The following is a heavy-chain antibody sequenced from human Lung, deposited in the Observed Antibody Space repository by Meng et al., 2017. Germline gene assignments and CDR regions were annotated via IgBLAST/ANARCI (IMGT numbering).Heavy chain of an antibody. J-gene: IGHJ5*02. Sequence: GESLKISCAASGLTFSSYWMHWVRQAPGKRLVWVSRINSDGSSTSYADSVKGRFTISRDNAKNTLYLQMNSLRAEDMAVYYCARAATRIAARRAAGNWFDPWGHGTLVTVSS. V-gene: IGHV3-74*01. D-gene: IGHD6-6*01. CDR2: INSDGSST. CDR3: ARAATRIAARRAAGNWFDP. CDR1: GLTFSSYW.